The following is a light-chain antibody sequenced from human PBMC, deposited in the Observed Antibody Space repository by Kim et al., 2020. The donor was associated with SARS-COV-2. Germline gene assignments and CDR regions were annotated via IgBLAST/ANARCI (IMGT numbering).Light chain of an antibody. V-gene: IGKV1-5*03. Sequence: ASVGDRFTSTCRASQSISSWVAWYQQKPGKAPKFLIYKASFLETGVPSRFSGSESGTEFTLTINSLQPDDFATYCCQQYNFYPLTFGGGTKVDIK. CDR3: QQYNFYPLT. CDR1: QSISSW. J-gene: IGKJ4*01. CDR2: KAS.